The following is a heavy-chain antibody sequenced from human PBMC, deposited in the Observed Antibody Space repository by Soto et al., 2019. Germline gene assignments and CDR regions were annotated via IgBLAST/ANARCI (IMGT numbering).Heavy chain of an antibody. CDR3: ARVEAVAGLYNYHGLDV. D-gene: IGHD6-19*01. Sequence: QVQLVQSGAEVKKPGSSVKVSCKVSGCTFSNYAIDWVRLSPGHGLEWMGGIVHIFGTTYYTQKFQGRATIIADDSTTTAYLERSSMRSEDTAIYYCARVEAVAGLYNYHGLDVWGQGTAVTVSS. CDR2: IVHIFGTT. J-gene: IGHJ6*02. V-gene: IGHV1-69*12. CDR1: GCTFSNYA.